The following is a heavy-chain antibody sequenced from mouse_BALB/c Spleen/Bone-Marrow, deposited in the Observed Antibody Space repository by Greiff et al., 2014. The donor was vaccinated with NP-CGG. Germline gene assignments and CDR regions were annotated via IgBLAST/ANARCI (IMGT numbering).Heavy chain of an antibody. J-gene: IGHJ4*01. Sequence: QVHVKQSGAELMKPGASVKISCKATGYTFSSYWIEWVKQRPGNGLEWIGEILPGSGSTNYNEKFKGKATFTTDTNSNTAYMQLSSLTAYDSSFYYCARGYAMDDWGQGTSVTVSS. CDR2: ILPGSGST. CDR1: GYTFSSYW. CDR3: ARGYAMDD. V-gene: IGHV1-9*01.